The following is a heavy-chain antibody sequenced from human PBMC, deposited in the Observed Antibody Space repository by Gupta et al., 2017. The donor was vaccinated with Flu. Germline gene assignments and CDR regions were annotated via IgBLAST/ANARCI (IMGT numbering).Heavy chain of an antibody. D-gene: IGHD1-7*01. CDR3: ARGRNYADNGFDP. CDR1: GASMSSGGYY. J-gene: IGHJ5*02. V-gene: IGHV4-31*03. Sequence: QVHLQESGPGLVKSSQPLSRTCTVSGASMSSGGYYWSWIRQRPGKGLEWIGYIHNSGSTVYNPSRNSRVIISEDSSNNQVSLRVTSVTAADTAVYYCARGRNYADNGFDPGGQGTLVTVXS. CDR2: IHNSGST.